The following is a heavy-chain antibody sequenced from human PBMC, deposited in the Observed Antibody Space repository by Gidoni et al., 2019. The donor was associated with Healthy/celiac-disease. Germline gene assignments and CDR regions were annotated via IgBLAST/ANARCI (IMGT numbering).Heavy chain of an antibody. CDR1: GFTFSSYS. CDR2: ISSSSSYI. J-gene: IGHJ5*02. D-gene: IGHD6-13*01. V-gene: IGHV3-21*01. Sequence: EVQLVESGGGLVKPGGSLRLSCAASGFTFSSYSLNWVRQAPGKGLEWVSSISSSSSYIYYADSVKGRFTISRDNAKNSLYLQMNSLRAEDTAVYYCARDDGYSSNSGWFDPWGQGTLVTVSS. CDR3: ARDDGYSSNSGWFDP.